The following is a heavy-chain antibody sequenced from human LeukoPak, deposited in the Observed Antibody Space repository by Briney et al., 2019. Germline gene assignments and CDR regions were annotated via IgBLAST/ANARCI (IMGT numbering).Heavy chain of an antibody. CDR3: ARDWWLPSYYYYGMDV. D-gene: IGHD2-15*01. Sequence: PGGSLRLSCAASGFTFSSYAMSWVRQAPGKGLEWIGEINHSGSTNYNPSLKSRVTISVDTYKNQFCLKLSSVTAADTAVYYCARDWWLPSYYYYGMDVWGQGTTVTVSS. J-gene: IGHJ6*02. CDR1: GFTFSSYA. V-gene: IGHV4-34*01. CDR2: INHSGST.